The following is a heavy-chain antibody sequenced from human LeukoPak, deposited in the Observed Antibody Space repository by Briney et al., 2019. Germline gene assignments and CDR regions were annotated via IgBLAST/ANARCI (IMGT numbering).Heavy chain of an antibody. CDR3: ARADGGYCSSTSCYPNPGYFDY. CDR1: GGTFSSYA. CDR2: IIPIFGTA. D-gene: IGHD2-2*01. V-gene: IGHV1-69*13. J-gene: IGHJ4*02. Sequence: ASVKVSCKASGGTFSSYAISWVRQAPGQGLEWMGGIIPIFGTANYAQKFQGRVTITADDTTSTAYMELSNRRSEETAVYYCARADGGYCSSTSCYPNPGYFDYWGQGTLVTVSS.